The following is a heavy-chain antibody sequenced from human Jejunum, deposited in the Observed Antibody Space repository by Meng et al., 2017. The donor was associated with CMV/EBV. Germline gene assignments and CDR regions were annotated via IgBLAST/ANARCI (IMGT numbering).Heavy chain of an antibody. CDR1: GFTFSSSH. Sequence: SGFTFSSSHMNWVRPAPGKGLEWVSSISGASTYIYYADSVEGRFTVSRDNVKNSLFLQMNSLRVEDTAVYYCTRSYENGDPNWFDPWGQGTLVTVSS. D-gene: IGHD4-17*01. CDR2: ISGASTYI. CDR3: TRSYENGDPNWFDP. V-gene: IGHV3-21*01. J-gene: IGHJ5*02.